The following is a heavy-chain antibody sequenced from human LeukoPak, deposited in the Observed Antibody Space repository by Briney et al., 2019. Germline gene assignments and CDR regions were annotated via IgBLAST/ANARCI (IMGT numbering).Heavy chain of an antibody. CDR3: AKDPGYSPQNYYYYYYMDV. CDR1: GFTFNCFA. J-gene: IGHJ6*03. V-gene: IGHV3-23*01. Sequence: PGVSLRLSCASSGFTFNCFAMSWLPQAPGKGLMWVTALNGSGGNTYYAVPGRGRFTISRDNSQNKLYLQMHSLRAEDTAVYYCAKDPGYSPQNYYYYYYMDVWGKGTTVTVS. D-gene: IGHD5-18*01. CDR2: LNGSGGNT.